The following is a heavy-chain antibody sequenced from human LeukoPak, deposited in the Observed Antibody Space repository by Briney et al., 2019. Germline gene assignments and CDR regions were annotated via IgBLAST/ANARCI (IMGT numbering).Heavy chain of an antibody. CDR3: ASINGLFAWYPDY. Sequence: GGSLRLSCAASGFSFDRSWMSWVRQAPGKGLEWVANIRQDGGAKYYMDSVRGRFTVSRDNAKNSLYLQMDSLRAEDTAVYYCASINGLFAWYPDYWGQGTLVTVSS. D-gene: IGHD3-9*01. CDR1: GFSFDRSW. V-gene: IGHV3-7*01. CDR2: IRQDGGAK. J-gene: IGHJ4*02.